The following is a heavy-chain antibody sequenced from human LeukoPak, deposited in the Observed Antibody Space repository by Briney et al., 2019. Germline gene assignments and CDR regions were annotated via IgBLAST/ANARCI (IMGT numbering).Heavy chain of an antibody. CDR1: GGSISSYY. D-gene: IGHD1-26*01. V-gene: IGHV4-59*08. CDR3: ASYSGSHGAFDI. CDR2: IYYSGST. J-gene: IGHJ3*02. Sequence: SETLSLTCTVSGGSISSYYWSWIRQPPGKGLEWIGYIYYSGSTNYNPSLKSRVTISVDTSKNQFSLKLSSVTAADTAVYYCASYSGSHGAFDIWGQGTMVTVSS.